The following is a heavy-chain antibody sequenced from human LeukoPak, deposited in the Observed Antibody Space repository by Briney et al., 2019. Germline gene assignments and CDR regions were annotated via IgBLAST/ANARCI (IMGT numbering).Heavy chain of an antibody. Sequence: VQPGGSLRLSCAASGFTFSSYALSWVRQAPGKGLEWVSSISGGVGSTDYADSVKGRFTISRDNSKNTLYVQMTSLRAEDTAVYYCAKGCGNPTSWYNDYWGQGTLVTVAS. CDR2: ISGGVGST. D-gene: IGHD6-13*01. J-gene: IGHJ4*02. CDR3: AKGCGNPTSWYNDY. V-gene: IGHV3-23*01. CDR1: GFTFSSYA.